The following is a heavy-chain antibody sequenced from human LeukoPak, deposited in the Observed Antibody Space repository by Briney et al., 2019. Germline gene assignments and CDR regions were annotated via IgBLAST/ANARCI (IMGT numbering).Heavy chain of an antibody. Sequence: ASVKVSCKASGGTFSSYAISWVRQAPGQGLEWMGGIIPIFGTANYAQKFQGRVTITADESTSTAYMELSSLRSEDTAVYYCARGRGRCSSTSCYAWIRPFDYWGQGTLVTVPS. CDR3: ARGRGRCSSTSCYAWIRPFDY. CDR2: IIPIFGTA. CDR1: GGTFSSYA. D-gene: IGHD2-2*01. V-gene: IGHV1-69*13. J-gene: IGHJ4*02.